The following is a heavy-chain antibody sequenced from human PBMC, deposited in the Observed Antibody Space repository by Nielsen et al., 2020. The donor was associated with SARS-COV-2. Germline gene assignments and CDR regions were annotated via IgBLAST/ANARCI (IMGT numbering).Heavy chain of an antibody. Sequence: GESLKISCTASGFTFGDYAMSWFRQAPGKGLEWVGFIRSKAYGGTTEYAASVKGRFTVSRDDSKSIAYLQMNSLKTEDTAVYYCTTPGDYGYYYYGMDVWGQGTTVTVSS. CDR3: TTPGDYGYYYYGMDV. J-gene: IGHJ6*02. V-gene: IGHV3-49*03. D-gene: IGHD4-17*01. CDR2: IRSKAYGGTT. CDR1: GFTFGDYA.